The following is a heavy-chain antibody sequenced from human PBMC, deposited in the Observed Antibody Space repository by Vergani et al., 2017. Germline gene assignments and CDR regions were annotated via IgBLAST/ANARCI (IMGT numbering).Heavy chain of an antibody. CDR1: GDSISSNNC. D-gene: IGHD3-10*01. V-gene: IGHV4-4*03. CDR2: ICHTEDT. CDR3: ARSLNYYGSGRGWFDP. Sequence: QVQLQESGPGLVKPPGTLSLTCAVSGDSISSNNCWTWVRQPPGKGLEWIGEICHTEDTKYSPSLKSRVTTSVDTSKNQFSLKLSSVTAADTAVYYCARSLNYYGSGRGWFDPWGQGTLVTVSS. J-gene: IGHJ5*02.